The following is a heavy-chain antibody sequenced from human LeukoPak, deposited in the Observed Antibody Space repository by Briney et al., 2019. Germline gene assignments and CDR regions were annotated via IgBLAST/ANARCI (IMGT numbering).Heavy chain of an antibody. Sequence: SETLSLTCTVSGGSISSYYWSWIRQPPGKGLEWIGYIYYSGSTNYNPSLKSRLTISVDTSKNQFSLRLSSVTAADTAVYYCGRGRSGYFDYWGRGTLVTVSS. CDR3: GRGRSGYFDY. CDR2: IYYSGST. D-gene: IGHD3-3*01. V-gene: IGHV4-59*08. J-gene: IGHJ4*02. CDR1: GGSISSYY.